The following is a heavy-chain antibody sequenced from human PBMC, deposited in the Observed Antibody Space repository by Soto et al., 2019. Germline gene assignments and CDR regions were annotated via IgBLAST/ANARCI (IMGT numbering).Heavy chain of an antibody. CDR1: GGSISSSSYY. D-gene: IGHD2-15*01. J-gene: IGHJ5*02. V-gene: IGHV4-39*01. Sequence: SETLSLTCTVSGGSISSSSYYWGWIRQPPGKGLEWIGSIYYSGSTYYNPSLKSRVTISVDTSKNQFSLKLSSVTAADTAVYYRARPLGYCSGGSCYNWFDPWGQGTLVTVSS. CDR3: ARPLGYCSGGSCYNWFDP. CDR2: IYYSGST.